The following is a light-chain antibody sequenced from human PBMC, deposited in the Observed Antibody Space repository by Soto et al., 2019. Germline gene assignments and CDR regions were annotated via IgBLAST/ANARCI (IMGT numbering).Light chain of an antibody. CDR3: QSYDSSLLSATYY. J-gene: IGLJ1*01. Sequence: QSVLTQPPSVSGAPGQRVIISCTGSSSNIGAGFHVHWYQQFPGTAPKLLIYDTTNRPSGVPDRFSASKSGSSASLAITGLQAEDEADYYCQSYDSSLLSATYYFGTGTKVTVL. V-gene: IGLV1-40*01. CDR1: SSNIGAGFH. CDR2: DTT.